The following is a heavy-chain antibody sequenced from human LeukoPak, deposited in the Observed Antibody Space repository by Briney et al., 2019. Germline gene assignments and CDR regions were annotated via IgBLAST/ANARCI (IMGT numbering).Heavy chain of an antibody. CDR2: IIPILGIA. J-gene: IGHJ4*02. V-gene: IGHV1-69*04. CDR3: ARAITMVRGVIINRPHFDY. D-gene: IGHD3-10*01. Sequence: SVKVSCKASGGTFSSYVISWVRQAPGQGLEWMGRIIPILGIANYAQKFQGRVTITADKSTSTAYMELSSLRSEDTAVYYCARAITMVRGVIINRPHFDYWGQGTLVTVSS. CDR1: GGTFSSYV.